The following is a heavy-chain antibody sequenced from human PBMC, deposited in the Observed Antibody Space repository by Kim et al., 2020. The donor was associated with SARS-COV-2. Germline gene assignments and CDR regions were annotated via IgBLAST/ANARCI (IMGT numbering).Heavy chain of an antibody. CDR2: ISNSGST. CDR3: APRSGCLSLDH. V-gene: IGHV4-34*01. Sequence: SETLSLTCAVYVGSFSGYYWSWIRHPPGKGLEWIGEISNSGSTNYNPSLKSRVTISVDTPKKQFSLKLSSVTDADTAVYYCAPRSGCLSLDHWGQGTLV. CDR1: VGSFSGYY. J-gene: IGHJ4*02. D-gene: IGHD2-8*01.